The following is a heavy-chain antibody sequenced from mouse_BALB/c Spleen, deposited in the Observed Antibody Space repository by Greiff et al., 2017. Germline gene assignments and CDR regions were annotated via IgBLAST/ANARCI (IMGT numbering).Heavy chain of an antibody. Sequence: VKLMESGAELMKPGASVKISCKATGYTFSSYWIEWVKQRPGHGLEWIGEILPGSGSTNYNEKFKGKATFTADTSSNTAYMQLSSLTSEDSAVYYCARGYGNQGFAYWGQGTLVTVSA. D-gene: IGHD2-10*02. V-gene: IGHV1-9*01. CDR3: ARGYGNQGFAY. J-gene: IGHJ3*01. CDR2: ILPGSGST. CDR1: GYTFSSYW.